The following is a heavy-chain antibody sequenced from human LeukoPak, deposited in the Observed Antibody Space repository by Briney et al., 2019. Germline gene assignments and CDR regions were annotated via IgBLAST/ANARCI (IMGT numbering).Heavy chain of an antibody. CDR2: ISAYNGNT. Sequence: ASVKVSCKASGYTFTSYGISWVRQAPGQGLEWMGWISAYNGNTNYAQKLRGRVTMTTDTSTSTAYMELRSLRSDDTAVYYCARVYRLAAAGTLYFQHWGQGTLVTVSS. J-gene: IGHJ1*01. CDR3: ARVYRLAAAGTLYFQH. CDR1: GYTFTSYG. V-gene: IGHV1-18*01. D-gene: IGHD6-13*01.